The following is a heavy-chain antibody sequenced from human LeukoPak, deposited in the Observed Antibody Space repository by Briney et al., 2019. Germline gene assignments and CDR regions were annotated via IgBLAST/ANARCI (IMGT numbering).Heavy chain of an antibody. CDR3: ARLGGTYIDYWYFDL. V-gene: IGHV4-4*02. J-gene: IGHJ2*01. Sequence: SETLSLTCAVSGGSISSSNWWSWVRQPPGKGLECIGNIYYTGSTFYNPSLKSRVTISVDTSKSQFSLKLSSVTAADTAVYYCARLGGTYIDYWYFDLWGRGTLVTVSS. CDR1: GGSISSSNW. CDR2: IYYTGST. D-gene: IGHD1-26*01.